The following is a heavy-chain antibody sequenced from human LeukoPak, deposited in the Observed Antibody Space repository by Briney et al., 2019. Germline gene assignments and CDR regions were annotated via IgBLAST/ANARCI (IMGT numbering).Heavy chain of an antibody. CDR2: IKQDGSEK. CDR1: GFTLSDYW. Sequence: GGSLRLSCAASGFTLSDYWMSWVRQAPGKGLEWVANIKQDGSEKYYVDSVKGRFTISRDNAKNSLYLRMNSLRAEDTAVYYCARDLTDCSSTSCFYYMDVWGKGTTVTVSS. CDR3: ARDLTDCSSTSCFYYMDV. D-gene: IGHD2-2*01. V-gene: IGHV3-7*01. J-gene: IGHJ6*03.